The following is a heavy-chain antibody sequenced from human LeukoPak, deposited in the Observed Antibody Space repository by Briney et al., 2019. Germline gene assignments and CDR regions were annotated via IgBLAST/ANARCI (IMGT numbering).Heavy chain of an antibody. CDR1: GNTFTDYF. V-gene: IGHV1-2*02. J-gene: IGHJ3*02. CDR2: DNPNSGGT. Sequence: GASVKVSCKASGNTFTDYFIHWVRQAPGQGLEWMGWDNPNSGGTNYAQKFQGRVTMTRDTSISTTYMELSRLRSDDTAMYYCASLDAFDMWGQGTMVTVSS. CDR3: ASLDAFDM.